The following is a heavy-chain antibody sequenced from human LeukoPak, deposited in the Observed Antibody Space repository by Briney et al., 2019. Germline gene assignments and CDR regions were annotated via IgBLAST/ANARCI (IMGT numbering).Heavy chain of an antibody. J-gene: IGHJ6*03. CDR1: GFTFSSYG. Sequence: PGGSLRLSCAASGFTFSSYGMHWVRQAPGKGLEWVAFIRYDGSNEYYADSVKGRFTISRDNSKNTLYLQMNSLRAEDTAVYYCAKDGTVVVPAAMYYYYMDVWGKGTTVTVSS. V-gene: IGHV3-30*02. CDR3: AKDGTVVVPAAMYYYYMDV. CDR2: IRYDGSNE. D-gene: IGHD2-2*01.